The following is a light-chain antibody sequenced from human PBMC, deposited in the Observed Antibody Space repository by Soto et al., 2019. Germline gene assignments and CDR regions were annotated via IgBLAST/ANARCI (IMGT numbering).Light chain of an antibody. CDR1: QSISSW. CDR3: KEYKSYSWT. J-gene: IGKJ1*01. CDR2: DAS. V-gene: IGKV1-5*01. Sequence: DIQMTQSPSTLSASVGDRVTITCRASQSISSWLAWYQQKPGKAPKLLIYDASSLESGVPSRVSGSGSGTEFTLTIDSLQPDDFATYYCKEYKSYSWTFGQGTKVDIK.